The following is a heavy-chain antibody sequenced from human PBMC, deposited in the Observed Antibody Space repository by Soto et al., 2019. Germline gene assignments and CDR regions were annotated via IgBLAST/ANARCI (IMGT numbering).Heavy chain of an antibody. Sequence: EVQLVESGGGLVKPGGSLRVSCAASGFTFSDYSMNCVRQAPGKGLEWLSSITSTGSYIYYADSVKGRFTISRDNAGSSLFLQMNSLRAEDTAMYYCARDPPYSSSWSYFDYWGQGTLVTVSS. V-gene: IGHV3-21*01. CDR1: GFTFSDYS. J-gene: IGHJ4*02. CDR3: ARDPPYSSSWSYFDY. CDR2: ITSTGSYI. D-gene: IGHD6-13*01.